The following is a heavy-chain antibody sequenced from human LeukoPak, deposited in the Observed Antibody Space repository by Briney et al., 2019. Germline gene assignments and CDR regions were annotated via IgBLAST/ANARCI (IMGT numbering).Heavy chain of an antibody. CDR1: GGSISSYY. CDR2: INNSGGT. J-gene: IGHJ2*01. CDR3: ARGIRAGVGYWYFDL. Sequence: PSETLSLTCTVSGGSISSYYWSWLRQPPGKGLEWIGYINNSGGTNYHPSLKSRVTISEDTSKNQFSLKLSSVTAADTAVYYCARGIRAGVGYWYFDLWGRGTLVTVST. D-gene: IGHD3-10*01. V-gene: IGHV4-59*01.